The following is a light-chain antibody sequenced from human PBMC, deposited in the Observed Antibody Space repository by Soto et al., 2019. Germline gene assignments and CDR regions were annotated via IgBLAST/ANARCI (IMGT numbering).Light chain of an antibody. CDR3: QQYNDNWT. CDR1: QSISSW. V-gene: IGKV1-5*03. CDR2: KAS. J-gene: IGKJ1*01. Sequence: DIQITLSPSTLSASVGDRVTITCRASQSISSWLAWYQQKPGQAPKLLIYKASTLQSGVPSRFSGSGSGTEFTLAISSLQPDDSATYYCQQYNDNWTFGQGTKVDIK.